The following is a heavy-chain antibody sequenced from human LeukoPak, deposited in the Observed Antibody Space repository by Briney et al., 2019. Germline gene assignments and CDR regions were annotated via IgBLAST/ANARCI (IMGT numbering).Heavy chain of an antibody. V-gene: IGHV3-23*01. CDR1: GFTFSSYA. CDR2: ISGSGGST. Sequence: GGSLRLSCAASGFTFSSYAMSWVRQAPGKGLEWVSAISGSGGSTYYADSVKGRFTISRDNSKNTLYLQMNSLRAEGTAVYYCAKAMVRGVNAFDYWGQGTLVTVSS. J-gene: IGHJ4*02. D-gene: IGHD3-10*01. CDR3: AKAMVRGVNAFDY.